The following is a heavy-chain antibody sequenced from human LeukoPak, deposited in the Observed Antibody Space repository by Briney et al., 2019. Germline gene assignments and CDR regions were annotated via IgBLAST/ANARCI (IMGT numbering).Heavy chain of an antibody. D-gene: IGHD1-26*01. Sequence: PGRSLRLSCATSGFTFSRYAMHWVRQAPGKGLEWVALISYYANIGSNKYYADSVKGRFTISRDNSKNTLYLQMNSLRAEDTAVYYCARDKIPMVGATSNPWGWGQGTLVTVSS. V-gene: IGHV3-30-3*01. J-gene: IGHJ4*02. CDR1: GFTFSRYA. CDR3: ARDKIPMVGATSNPWG. CDR2: ISYYANIGSNK.